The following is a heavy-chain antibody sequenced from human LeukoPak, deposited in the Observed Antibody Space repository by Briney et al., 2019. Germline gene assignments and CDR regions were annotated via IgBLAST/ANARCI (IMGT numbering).Heavy chain of an antibody. D-gene: IGHD6-25*01. CDR2: IYSGGST. Sequence: GGSLRLSCAASGFTVSSNYMSWVRQAPGKGLEWVSVIYSGGSTYYADSVKGRFTISRDNSKNTLYLQMNSLRAGDTAVYYCAREISGYSSEHYYYGMDVWGQGTTVTVSS. J-gene: IGHJ6*02. V-gene: IGHV3-53*01. CDR1: GFTVSSNY. CDR3: AREISGYSSEHYYYGMDV.